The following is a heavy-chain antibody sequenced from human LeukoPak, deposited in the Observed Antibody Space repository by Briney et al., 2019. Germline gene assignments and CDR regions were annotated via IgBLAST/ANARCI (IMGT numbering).Heavy chain of an antibody. CDR1: AFTFTSYS. D-gene: IGHD5-12*01. Sequence: GGSLRLSCYVSAFTFTSYSMTWVRQVPGKGLEWIAYITTTSNTFYYADSVKGRFTITRDNARNSLFLQMHSLTVEDTAVYYCARSLSGYDPLSAFWGHGTLVTVS. J-gene: IGHJ4*01. V-gene: IGHV3-48*01. CDR3: ARSLSGYDPLSAF. CDR2: ITTTSNTF.